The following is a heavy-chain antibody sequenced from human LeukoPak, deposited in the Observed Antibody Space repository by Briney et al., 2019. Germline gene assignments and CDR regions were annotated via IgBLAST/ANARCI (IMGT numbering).Heavy chain of an antibody. J-gene: IGHJ4*02. V-gene: IGHV3-7*04. Sequence: GGSLRLSCAASGFTFSSYWMTWVRQAPGKGLEWVANIKQDGSAKYYVDSVEGRFTISRDNARSSLYLQMNSLRAEDTAVYYCARALESATTVSEYWGQGTLVTVSS. CDR2: IKQDGSAK. CDR1: GFTFSSYW. D-gene: IGHD4-11*01. CDR3: ARALESATTVSEY.